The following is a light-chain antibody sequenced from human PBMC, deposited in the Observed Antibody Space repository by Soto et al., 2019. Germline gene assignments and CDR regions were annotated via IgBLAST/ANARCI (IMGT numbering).Light chain of an antibody. CDR1: QGIRND. CDR3: LQKYFYPFT. J-gene: IGKJ3*01. V-gene: IGKV1-6*01. Sequence: AIQMTQSPSSLSASVGDRVTITCRASQGIRNDLDWFQQKPGKAPKLLIYAASNLQSGVPARCSGSGSGTDFTLTISSLQPEDFATEYCLQKYFYPFTFGPGTKVDIK. CDR2: AAS.